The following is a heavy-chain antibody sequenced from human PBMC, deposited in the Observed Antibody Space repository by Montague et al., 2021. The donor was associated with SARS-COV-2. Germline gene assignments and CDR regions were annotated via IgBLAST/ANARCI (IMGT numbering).Heavy chain of an antibody. D-gene: IGHD3-9*01. J-gene: IGHJ4*02. CDR3: ARESLHLTGYYNDYFDY. CDR1: GGSINSGSYY. CDR2: IYTSGST. V-gene: IGHV4-61*02. Sequence: TLSLTCTVSGGSINSGSYYCNWIRQPAGKGLEWIGRIYTSGSTNYNPSLKSRVTISVDTSKNQFSLKLSSVTAADTAVYYCARESLHLTGYYNDYFDYWGQGTLVTVSS.